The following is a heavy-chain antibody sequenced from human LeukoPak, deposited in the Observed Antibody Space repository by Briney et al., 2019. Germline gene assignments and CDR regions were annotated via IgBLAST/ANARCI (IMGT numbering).Heavy chain of an antibody. Sequence: GGSLRLSCAASGFTVSSNYMSWVRQAPGKGLEWVSVIYSGGSTYYADSVKGRFTISRDNSKNTLYLQMNSLRAEDTAVYYCAKDQIRGTAAAGPYVYWGQGTLVTVSS. CDR1: GFTVSSNY. V-gene: IGHV3-53*01. J-gene: IGHJ4*02. D-gene: IGHD6-13*01. CDR2: IYSGGST. CDR3: AKDQIRGTAAAGPYVY.